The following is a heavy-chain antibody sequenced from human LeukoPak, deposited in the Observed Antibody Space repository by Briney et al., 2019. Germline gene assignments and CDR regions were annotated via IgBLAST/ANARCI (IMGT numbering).Heavy chain of an antibody. CDR2: IYYSGST. J-gene: IGHJ6*03. CDR3: ARHSNYYYYMDV. V-gene: IGHV4-39*01. D-gene: IGHD2-2*01. CDR1: GDSISSTSSY. Sequence: SETLSLTCTVSGDSISSTSSYWGWIRQPPGKALEWIGNIYYSGSTFYNPSLESRVTISVDTSKNQFFLKVTSVTAADTAVYYCARHSNYYYYMDVWGKGSTVTVSS.